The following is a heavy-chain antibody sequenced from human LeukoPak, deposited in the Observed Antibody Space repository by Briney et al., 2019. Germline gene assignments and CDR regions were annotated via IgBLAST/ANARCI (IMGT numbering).Heavy chain of an antibody. D-gene: IGHD5-18*01. CDR3: AKAPRIQLWFDY. J-gene: IGHJ4*02. V-gene: IGHV3-23*01. CDR2: ISGSGGST. CDR1: GFTFSSSV. Sequence: PGGSLRLSCAASGFTFSSSVVSWVRQAPGTGLEWISAISGSGGSTYYADSVRGRFTISRDNSKSTLYLQMNSLRAEGTAVYFCAKAPRIQLWFDYWGQGTLVTVSS.